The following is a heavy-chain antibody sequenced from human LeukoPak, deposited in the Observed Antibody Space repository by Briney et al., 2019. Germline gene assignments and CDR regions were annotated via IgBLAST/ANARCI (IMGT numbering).Heavy chain of an antibody. J-gene: IGHJ4*02. Sequence: PRGSLRLSCAASGFSFGTYCMSWVRQAPGKGLEWVANIKLDGSEEYYEDSVKGRFTISRDNAKNSLFLQMNSLRAEDTAVYYCARDRSDYYDDSGYKPLDYWGQGTLVTVSS. D-gene: IGHD3-22*01. CDR3: ARDRSDYYDDSGYKPLDY. CDR1: GFSFGTYC. CDR2: IKLDGSEE. V-gene: IGHV3-7*04.